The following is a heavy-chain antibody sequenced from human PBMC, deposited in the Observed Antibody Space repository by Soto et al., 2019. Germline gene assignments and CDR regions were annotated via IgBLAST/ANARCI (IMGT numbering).Heavy chain of an antibody. CDR2: IYYSGST. CDR1: GGSISSYY. V-gene: IGHV4-59*01. CDR3: VRTPEGYCTGGSCLYYFDY. D-gene: IGHD2-15*01. Sequence: SDTLSLTCAVSGGSISSYYCSWIRQPPGKGLEWIGYIYYSGSTNYNPSLKSRVTISVDTSKNQFSLKLSSVTAADTVVYYCVRTPEGYCTGGSCLYYFDYWGRGTLVTVS. J-gene: IGHJ4*02.